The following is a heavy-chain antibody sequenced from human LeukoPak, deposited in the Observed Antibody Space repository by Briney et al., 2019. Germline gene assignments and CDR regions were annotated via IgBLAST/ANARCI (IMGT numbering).Heavy chain of an antibody. Sequence: SETLSLPCAVYGGSFSGYYWSWTRQPPGKGLEWIGEINHSGSTNYNPSLKSRVTISVDTSKNQFSLKLSSVTAADTAVYYCASVGCSGGSCYYFDYWGQGTLVTVSS. CDR2: INHSGST. J-gene: IGHJ4*02. CDR1: GGSFSGYY. V-gene: IGHV4-34*01. CDR3: ASVGCSGGSCYYFDY. D-gene: IGHD2-15*01.